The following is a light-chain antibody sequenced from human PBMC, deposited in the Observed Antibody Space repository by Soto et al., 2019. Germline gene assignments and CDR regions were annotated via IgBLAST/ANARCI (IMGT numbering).Light chain of an antibody. Sequence: EIVLTQSPGTLSLSPGERATLSCRASQSVSSNFLAWYQEKPGQAPRLLIYGASSRATGIPDRFSGSGSGTDFTLTISRLEPEDFAVYYCRQYGRSLEFAVGGGTKVDIK. V-gene: IGKV3-20*01. CDR1: QSVSSNF. CDR2: GAS. J-gene: IGKJ4*01. CDR3: RQYGRSLEFA.